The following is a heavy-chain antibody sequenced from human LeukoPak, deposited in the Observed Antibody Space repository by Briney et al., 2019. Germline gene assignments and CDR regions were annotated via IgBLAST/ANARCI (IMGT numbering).Heavy chain of an antibody. J-gene: IGHJ4*02. V-gene: IGHV4-59*01. CDR2: IYYSGST. Sequence: PSETLSLTCTVPGGSISSYYWSWIRQPPGKGLEWIGYIYYSGSTNYNPSLKSRVTISVDTSKNQFSLKLSSVTAADTAVYYCAREDYYYDSSGYYFDYWGQGTLVPVSS. CDR3: AREDYYYDSSGYYFDY. D-gene: IGHD3-22*01. CDR1: GGSISSYY.